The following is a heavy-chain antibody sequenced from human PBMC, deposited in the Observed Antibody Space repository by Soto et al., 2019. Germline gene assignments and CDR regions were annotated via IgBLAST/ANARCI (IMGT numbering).Heavy chain of an antibody. J-gene: IGHJ4*02. V-gene: IGHV3-33*01. D-gene: IGHD6-19*01. Sequence: GGSLRLSCAATGFPFSTYGFHWVRQAPGKGLEWVAVIVKDGSAKYHADSVEGRFTISRDNSKATLYMQMNSLRAEDTAVYYCARSYSSGWEFDYWGQGTQVTVSS. CDR3: ARSYSSGWEFDY. CDR1: GFPFSTYG. CDR2: IVKDGSAK.